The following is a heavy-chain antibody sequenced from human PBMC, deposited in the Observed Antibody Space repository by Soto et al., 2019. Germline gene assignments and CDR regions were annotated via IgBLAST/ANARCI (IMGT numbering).Heavy chain of an antibody. CDR1: GGTFSSYA. D-gene: IGHD3-22*01. V-gene: IGHV1-69*13. CDR3: ASTPRGGRTYYYDSSGPMDY. CDR2: IIPIFGTA. J-gene: IGHJ4*01. Sequence: SVKVSCKASGGTFSSYAISWVRQAPGQGLEWMGGIIPIFGTANYAQKFQGRVTITADESTSTAYMELSSLRSEDTAVYYCASTPRGGRTYYYDSSGPMDYWGLGTLVTVSS.